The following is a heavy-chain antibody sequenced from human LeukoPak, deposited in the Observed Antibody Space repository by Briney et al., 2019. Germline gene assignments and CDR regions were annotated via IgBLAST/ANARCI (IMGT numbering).Heavy chain of an antibody. CDR1: GFTFSSYW. J-gene: IGHJ1*01. CDR2: IKQDGSEK. V-gene: IGHV3-7*01. Sequence: GGSLRLSCAASGFTFSSYWMSWVRQAPGKGPEWVANIKQDGSEKYYVDSVKGRFTISRDNAKNSLYLQMNSLRAEDTAVYYCARVPMIAARPRYSQHWGQGTLVTVSS. CDR3: ARVPMIAARPRYSQH. D-gene: IGHD6-6*01.